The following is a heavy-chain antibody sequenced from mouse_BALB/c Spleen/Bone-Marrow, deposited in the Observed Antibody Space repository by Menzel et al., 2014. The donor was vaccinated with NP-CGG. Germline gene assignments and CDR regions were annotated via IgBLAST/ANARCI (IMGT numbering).Heavy chain of an antibody. CDR3: ERWDCAMDY. Sequence: QVQLQQSGAELVRPGTSVKVSCKASGYAFTNYLIEWVKQRPGQGLEWIGVINPGSGGTNYNEKFKGKATLTADKSSSTAYMRLSSLTSDASAVFFCERWDCAMDYWGQGPSLPAS. CDR2: INPGSGGT. J-gene: IGHJ4*01. V-gene: IGHV1-54*01. CDR1: GYAFTNYL.